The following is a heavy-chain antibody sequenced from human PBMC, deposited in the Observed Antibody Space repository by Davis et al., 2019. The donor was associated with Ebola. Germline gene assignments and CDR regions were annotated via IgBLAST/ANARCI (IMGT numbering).Heavy chain of an antibody. V-gene: IGHV1-3*01. CDR2: INAGNGNT. CDR3: ARDRSSSWQKNWGYYYGMDV. CDR1: GYTFTSYA. J-gene: IGHJ6*02. Sequence: ASVKVSCKASGYTFTSYAMHWARQAPGQRLEWMGWINAGNGNTKYSQKFQGRVTITRDTSASTAYMELSSLRSEDTAVYYCARDRSSSWQKNWGYYYGMDVWGQGTTVTVSS. D-gene: IGHD6-13*01.